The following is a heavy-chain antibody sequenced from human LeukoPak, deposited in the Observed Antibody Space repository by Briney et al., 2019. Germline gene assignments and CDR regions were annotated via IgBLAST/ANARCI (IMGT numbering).Heavy chain of an antibody. CDR2: ISAYNGNT. Sequence: GSSVKVSCKASGGTFSSYAISWVRQAPGQGLEWMGWISAYNGNTNYAQKLQGRVTMTTDTSTSTAYMELRSLRSDDTAVYYCARGHCSGGSCYAFYWFDPWGQGTLVTVSS. J-gene: IGHJ5*02. D-gene: IGHD2-15*01. V-gene: IGHV1-18*01. CDR1: GGTFSSYA. CDR3: ARGHCSGGSCYAFYWFDP.